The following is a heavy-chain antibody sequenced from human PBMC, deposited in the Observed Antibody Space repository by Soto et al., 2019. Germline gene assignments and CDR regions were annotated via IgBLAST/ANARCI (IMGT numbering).Heavy chain of an antibody. J-gene: IGHJ4*02. CDR1: GASVSSGDSY. D-gene: IGHD3-22*01. Sequence: QVPLQESGPGLVKPSQTLSLTCSVSGASVSSGDSYWSWIRQTPGKALEWIGYMSFNGYSNYSPSLKIRFTTSVDTSKAQFSLRLGSVTAADTAVYYCVRGGNPYHYDTSGPGTFDKWGQGTLVTVSS. V-gene: IGHV4-30-4*01. CDR3: VRGGNPYHYDTSGPGTFDK. CDR2: MSFNGYS.